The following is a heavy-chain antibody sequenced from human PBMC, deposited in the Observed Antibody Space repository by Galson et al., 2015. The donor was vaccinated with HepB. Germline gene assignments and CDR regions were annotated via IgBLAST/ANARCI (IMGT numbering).Heavy chain of an antibody. CDR2: IIPIFGTA. D-gene: IGHD6-19*01. CDR1: GGTFSSYA. Sequence: SVKVSCKASGGTFSSYAISWVRQAPGQGLEWMGGIIPIFGTANYAQKFQGRVTITADESTSTAYMELSSLRSEDTAVYYCARSGSSGWYGAIPWGQGTLVTVSS. J-gene: IGHJ5*02. CDR3: ARSGSSGWYGAIP. V-gene: IGHV1-69*13.